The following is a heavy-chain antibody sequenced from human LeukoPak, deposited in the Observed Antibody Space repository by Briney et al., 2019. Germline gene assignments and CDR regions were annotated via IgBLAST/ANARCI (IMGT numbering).Heavy chain of an antibody. V-gene: IGHV1-18*01. CDR1: GYTFTTYG. J-gene: IGHJ5*02. CDR2: ISTYNAKT. CDR3: ARDTGSNFFDP. Sequence: GSSVKVSCKASGYTFTTYGIIWVPQAPGQGLEWMGWISTYNAKTKYAQNLQGRVAMTTDTTTSTVYMELRSLTSDDTAVYYCARDTGSNFFDPWGQGTLVTVAS. D-gene: IGHD1-26*01.